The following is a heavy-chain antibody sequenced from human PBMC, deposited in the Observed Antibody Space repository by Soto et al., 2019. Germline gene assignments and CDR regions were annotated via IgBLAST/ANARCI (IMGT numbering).Heavy chain of an antibody. D-gene: IGHD6-19*01. J-gene: IGHJ4*02. CDR1: SDSISSYY. CDR2: TDYSGYT. CDR3: ARAVGDPLYYLDY. Sequence: QVQLQESGPGLVRPSETLSLTCTVSSDSISSYYWIWIRQSPGKGLEWIGYTDYSGYTNYNPSLKSRVTISGDPSKNQFSLRLSSVTVADTAVYYCARAVGDPLYYLDYWGKGTLVTVSS. V-gene: IGHV4-59*08.